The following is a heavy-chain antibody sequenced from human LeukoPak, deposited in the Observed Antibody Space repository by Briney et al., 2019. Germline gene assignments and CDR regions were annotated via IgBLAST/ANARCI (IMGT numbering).Heavy chain of an antibody. D-gene: IGHD6-6*01. V-gene: IGHV4-34*01. CDR3: ARRRQYDSSLFWNFDL. Sequence: SETLSLTCAVNGGSFSGYYWSWIRQSPGKGLEWIGEINHSGSTNYNPSLKSRVTISVDTSKNQFSLKLNSVTAADTAVYYCARRRQYDSSLFWNFDLWGRGTLVTVSS. J-gene: IGHJ2*01. CDR1: GGSFSGYY. CDR2: INHSGST.